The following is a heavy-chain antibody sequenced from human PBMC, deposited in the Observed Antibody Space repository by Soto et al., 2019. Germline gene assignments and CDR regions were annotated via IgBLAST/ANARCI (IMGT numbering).Heavy chain of an antibody. J-gene: IGHJ4*02. V-gene: IGHV3-23*01. CDR2: ISGTGRST. Sequence: GGSLRLSCEASGFTFSNCAMSWVRQAPGKGLEWVSGISGTGRSTFYADSVNDRFTISRDNSKNIVYLQMNSLRAEDTAVYYCAKGNTSGWYFFDYWGQGTLVTAPQ. CDR3: AKGNTSGWYFFDY. CDR1: GFTFSNCA. D-gene: IGHD6-19*01.